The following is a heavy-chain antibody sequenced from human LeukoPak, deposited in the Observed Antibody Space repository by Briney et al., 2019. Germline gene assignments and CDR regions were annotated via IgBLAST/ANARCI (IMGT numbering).Heavy chain of an antibody. CDR3: ARAYADYVPFDY. CDR2: INPSGGST. J-gene: IGHJ4*02. CDR1: GYTFTSYY. Sequence: GASVKVSCKASGYTFTSYYMHWVRQGPGQGLEWMGIINPSGGSTTYAQKFQGRVTMTRDTSTRTVYMELSSLRSEDTAVYYCARAYADYVPFDYWGQGTLVTVSS. V-gene: IGHV1-46*01. D-gene: IGHD4-17*01.